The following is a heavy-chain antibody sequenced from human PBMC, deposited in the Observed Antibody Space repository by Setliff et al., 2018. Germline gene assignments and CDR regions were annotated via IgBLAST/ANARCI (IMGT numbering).Heavy chain of an antibody. CDR3: ARAKGTTMATQYFDY. Sequence: PGGSLRLSCAASTFSFSSYWMSWVRQAPGKGLEWVANIKQDGSEKYYVDSVKGRFTISRDNAKNSLYLQLNSLRAEDTAVYYCARAKGTTMATQYFDYWGQGTLVTVSS. CDR1: TFSFSSYW. D-gene: IGHD3-10*01. V-gene: IGHV3-7*01. J-gene: IGHJ4*02. CDR2: IKQDGSEK.